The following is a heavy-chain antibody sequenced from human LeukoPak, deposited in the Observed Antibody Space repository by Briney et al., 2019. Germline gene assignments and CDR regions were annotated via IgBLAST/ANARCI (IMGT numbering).Heavy chain of an antibody. J-gene: IGHJ6*03. V-gene: IGHV4-39*07. CDR1: GGSINSGDYY. Sequence: PSETLSLTCTVSGGSINSGDYYWAWIRQPPGKGLEWIGSIYYSGSTSYNPSLKSRVTMTVDTSKNQFSLKLSSVTAADTAVYYCARADYSSTWSHDYYYMDVWGKGTTVTVSS. CDR3: ARADYSSTWSHDYYYMDV. CDR2: IYYSGST. D-gene: IGHD6-13*01.